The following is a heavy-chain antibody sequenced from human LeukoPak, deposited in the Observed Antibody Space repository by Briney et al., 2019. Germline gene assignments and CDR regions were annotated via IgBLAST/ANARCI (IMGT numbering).Heavy chain of an antibody. J-gene: IGHJ4*02. CDR1: GFTFSDYW. CDR2: INTDGSFT. CDR3: AREAKVGGALQY. D-gene: IGHD1-26*01. Sequence: GGSLRLSCAASGFTFSDYWMHWVRQAPGKGLVWVSRINTDGSFTRYADSVQGRFTISRDTAKNTLFLQMNSLRAEDTAVYYCAREAKVGGALQYWGQGILVTVSS. V-gene: IGHV3-74*01.